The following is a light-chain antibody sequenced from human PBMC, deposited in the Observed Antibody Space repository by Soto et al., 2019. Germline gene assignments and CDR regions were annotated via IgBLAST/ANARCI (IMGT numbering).Light chain of an antibody. J-gene: IGKJ4*01. Sequence: ESVLTQSPGTLSLSPGERATLSCRASHSVSSSFLAWYQQKPGQAPRLLIYDASNRATGIPARFSGSGSGTDFTLTISSLEPEDFAVYYCQQRSNWPPGLTFGGGTKVDIK. CDR3: QQRSNWPPGLT. CDR1: HSVSSS. CDR2: DAS. V-gene: IGKV3-11*01.